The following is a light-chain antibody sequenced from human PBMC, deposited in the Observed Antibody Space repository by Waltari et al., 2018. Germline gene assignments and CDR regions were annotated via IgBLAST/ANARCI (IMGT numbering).Light chain of an antibody. J-gene: IGLJ1*01. CDR1: ALPKKS. Sequence: SDELPQPPSVSVSPGQTARNTCSGDALPKKSAHWYQQKSGQAPVVVIYEDNKRPSEIPERFSGSSSGTMATLTISGAQVEDEADYYCYSTDSSGLGVFGTGTKVTVL. CDR3: YSTDSSGLGV. V-gene: IGLV3-10*01. CDR2: EDN.